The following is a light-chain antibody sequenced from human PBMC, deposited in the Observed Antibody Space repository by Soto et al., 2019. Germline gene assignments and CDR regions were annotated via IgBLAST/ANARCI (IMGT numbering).Light chain of an antibody. V-gene: IGKV1-5*01. Sequence: DIQLTQSPSFLSASVGDRFTMTCLASQTIRSWLAWYQQKPGKAPNLLIYDASTLERGVPSRFSGTGSGTEFTLTIDRLQPDDFATYYCQQYHTSSITFGQGTRLEI. CDR2: DAS. J-gene: IGKJ5*01. CDR3: QQYHTSSIT. CDR1: QTIRSW.